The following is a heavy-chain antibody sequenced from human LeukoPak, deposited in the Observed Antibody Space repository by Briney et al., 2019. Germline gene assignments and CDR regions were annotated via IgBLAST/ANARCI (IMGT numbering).Heavy chain of an antibody. CDR3: ATWVSLDY. CDR2: ISYDGSNK. CDR1: GFTFSSYG. J-gene: IGHJ4*02. Sequence: GRSLRFSCAASGFTFSSYGMHWVRQAPGKGLEWVAVISYDGSNKYYADSVKGRFTISRDNSKNTLYLQMNSLRAEDTAVYYCATWVSLDYWGQGTLVTVSS. D-gene: IGHD3-16*01. V-gene: IGHV3-30*03.